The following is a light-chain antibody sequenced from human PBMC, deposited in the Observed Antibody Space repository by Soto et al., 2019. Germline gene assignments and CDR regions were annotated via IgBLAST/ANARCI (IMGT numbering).Light chain of an antibody. Sequence: EVVLTQSPATLSLSPGEGATLSCRASQSIGNYLAWYQQKPGQAPRLLIYATSNRATGIPARFSGSGSGTDFTLTISSLEPEDSAVYFCQHYSSQTFGQGTKVDIK. CDR1: QSIGNY. V-gene: IGKV3-11*01. CDR3: QHYSSQT. J-gene: IGKJ1*01. CDR2: ATS.